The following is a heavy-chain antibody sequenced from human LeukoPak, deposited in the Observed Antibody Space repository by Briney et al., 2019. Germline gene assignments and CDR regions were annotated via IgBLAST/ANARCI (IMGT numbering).Heavy chain of an antibody. CDR2: ISAYNGNT. CDR3: ARSGKTTVTTSYYYYGMDV. CDR1: GYTFTSYG. D-gene: IGHD4-17*01. J-gene: IGHJ6*02. Sequence: ASVKVSCKASGYTFTSYGISWVRQAPGQGLEWMGWISAYNGNTNYAQKLQGRVTMTTDTSTSTAYMELRSLRSDDTAVYYCARSGKTTVTTSYYYYGMDVWGQGTTVTVSS. V-gene: IGHV1-18*01.